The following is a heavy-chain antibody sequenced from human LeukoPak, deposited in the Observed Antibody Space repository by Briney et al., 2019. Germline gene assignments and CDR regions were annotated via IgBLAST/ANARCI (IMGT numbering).Heavy chain of an antibody. D-gene: IGHD3-22*01. CDR1: GYSISSGYY. J-gene: IGHJ4*02. Sequence: SETLSLTCTVSGYSISSGYYWGWIRQPPGKGLEWIGSIYHSGSTYYNPSLKSRVTISVDTSKNQFSPKLSSVTAADTAVYYCAREVLYYYDSGGYLGLWGQGTLVTVSS. V-gene: IGHV4-38-2*02. CDR2: IYHSGST. CDR3: AREVLYYYDSGGYLGL.